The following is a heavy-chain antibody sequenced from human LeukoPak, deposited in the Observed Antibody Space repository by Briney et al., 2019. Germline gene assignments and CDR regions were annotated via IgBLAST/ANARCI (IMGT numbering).Heavy chain of an antibody. Sequence: GGSLRLSCAASGFTFSSYSMNWLPQAPGKGLKGVSYISSSSSTIYYADSVKGRFTISRDNAKNSLYLQMNSLRAEDTAVYYCARGKQWLNYWGQGTLVTVSS. V-gene: IGHV3-48*01. D-gene: IGHD6-19*01. CDR3: ARGKQWLNY. CDR1: GFTFSSYS. J-gene: IGHJ4*02. CDR2: ISSSSSTI.